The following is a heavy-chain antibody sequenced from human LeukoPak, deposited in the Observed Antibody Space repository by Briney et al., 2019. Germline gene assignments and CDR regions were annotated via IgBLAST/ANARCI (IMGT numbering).Heavy chain of an antibody. D-gene: IGHD3-22*01. CDR3: ATAYYYDSSGYYL. J-gene: IGHJ4*02. CDR2: ISGSGYST. CDR1: GFTFSSYT. V-gene: IGHV3-23*01. Sequence: GGSLRLSCAASGFTFSSYTTSWVRQAPGKGLEWVSGISGSGYSTYYADSVKGRFTISRDNSKSTLYLQMNSLRAEDTAVYYCATAYYYDSSGYYLWGQGTLVTVSS.